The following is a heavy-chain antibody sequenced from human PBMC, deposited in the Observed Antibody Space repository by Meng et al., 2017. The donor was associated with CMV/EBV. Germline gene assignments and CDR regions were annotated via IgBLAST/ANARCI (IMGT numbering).Heavy chain of an antibody. V-gene: IGHV3-7*01. CDR2: IKQDGSEK. CDR3: ARDIVVVPAARTYYYYYYGMDV. D-gene: IGHD2-2*01. Sequence: GGSLRLSCAASGFTFSSYGMHWVRQAPGKGLEWVANIKQDGSEKYYVDSVKGRFTISRDNAKNSLYLQMNSLRAEDTAVYYCARDIVVVPAARTYYYYYYGMDVWGQGTTVTVSS. J-gene: IGHJ6*02. CDR1: GFTFSSYG.